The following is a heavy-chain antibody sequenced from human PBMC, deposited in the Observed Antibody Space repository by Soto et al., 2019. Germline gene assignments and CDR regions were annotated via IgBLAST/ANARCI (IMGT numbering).Heavy chain of an antibody. CDR1: GYTFSSYG. V-gene: IGHV1-18*01. CDR3: ARESPPADY. J-gene: IGHJ4*02. CDR2: ISAYNGNT. Sequence: QVQLVQSGAEVKKPGASVKVSCKASGYTFSSYGISWVRQAPGQGLEWMGWISAYNGNTKYAQKLQGRVTMTTDTSKSTAYMVPRSPRSDDTGVYDCARESPPADYWGQGTLVSASS.